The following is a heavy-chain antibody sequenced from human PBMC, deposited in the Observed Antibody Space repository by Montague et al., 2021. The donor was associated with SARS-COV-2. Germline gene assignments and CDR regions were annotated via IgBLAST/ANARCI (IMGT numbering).Heavy chain of an antibody. J-gene: IGHJ6*02. CDR1: GGSISSNSYY. CDR2: IYYSGSN. Sequence: SETLSLTCTVSGGSISSNSYYWGWIREPPGKGLEWLGSIYYSGSNYYNPSIKSRVTISVDTSKNQFSLKLSSVTAADTAVYYCARDQGYNWNYYYYYGMDVWGQGTTVTVSS. D-gene: IGHD1-20*01. CDR3: ARDQGYNWNYYYYYGMDV. V-gene: IGHV4-39*07.